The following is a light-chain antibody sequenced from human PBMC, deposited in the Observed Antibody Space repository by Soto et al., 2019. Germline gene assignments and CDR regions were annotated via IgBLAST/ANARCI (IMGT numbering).Light chain of an antibody. CDR3: SSYTSINTWV. V-gene: IGLV2-14*01. CDR1: SSDVGGYNY. J-gene: IGLJ3*02. CDR2: EVS. Sequence: QSVLTKPASVSGSPGQSSTISCTGTSSDVGGYNYVSWYQQHPGKAPKLMIYEVSNRPSGVSNRFSGSKSGNTASLTISWLQAEDEAVYYCSSYTSINTWVFGGGTKLTVL.